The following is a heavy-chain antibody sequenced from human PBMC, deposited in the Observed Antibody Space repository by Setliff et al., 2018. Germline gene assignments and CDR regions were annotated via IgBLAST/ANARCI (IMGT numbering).Heavy chain of an antibody. Sequence: GASVKVSCKASGYTFTSYAMNWVRQAPGQGLEWMGWINTNTGNPMYAQGFTGRFVFSLDTSVSTAYLQISSLKAEDTAVYYCARAWYYNFRSGSQIEYWGQGTLVTVSS. CDR1: GYTFTSYA. CDR2: INTNTGNP. CDR3: ARAWYYNFRSGSQIEY. V-gene: IGHV7-4-1*02. J-gene: IGHJ4*02. D-gene: IGHD3-3*01.